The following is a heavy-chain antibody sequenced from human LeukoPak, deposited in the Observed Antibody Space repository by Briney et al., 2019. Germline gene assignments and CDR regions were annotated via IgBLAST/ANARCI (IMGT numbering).Heavy chain of an antibody. CDR3: ARDQLYCGGPTCYRTGDDS. V-gene: IGHV3-48*04. Sequence: HAGGSLRLSCAASGFTFSSYGMHWVRQAPGKGLEWVSYISNKGSSSTTYYADSVKGRFTISRDDAQNSLYLQMNSLRVEDTAVYYCARDQLYCGGPTCYRTGDDSWGQGTLVTVSS. J-gene: IGHJ4*02. CDR1: GFTFSSYG. D-gene: IGHD2-2*02. CDR2: ISNKGSSSTT.